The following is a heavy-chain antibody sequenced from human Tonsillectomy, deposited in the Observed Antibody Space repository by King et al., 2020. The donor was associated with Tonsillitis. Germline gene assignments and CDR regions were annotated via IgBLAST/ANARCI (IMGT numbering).Heavy chain of an antibody. CDR1: GGSISGGAYY. CDR3: GGYEGGVFDP. D-gene: IGHD2-15*01. Sequence: QLQESGPGLVKPSQTLSLTCTVSGGSISGGAYYWSCIRQHPGKGLEWIWYIYNSENTYYNPSLKSRLTISIDTSKNQFSLKLTSVTAADTAVYYCGGYEGGVFDPWGQGTLVSVSS. J-gene: IGHJ5*02. V-gene: IGHV4-31*03. CDR2: IYNSENT.